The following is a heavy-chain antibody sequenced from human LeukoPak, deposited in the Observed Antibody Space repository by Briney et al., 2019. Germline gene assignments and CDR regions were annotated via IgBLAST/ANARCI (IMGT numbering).Heavy chain of an antibody. CDR3: ARDHAGSGYEANFDY. D-gene: IGHD5-12*01. V-gene: IGHV3-21*01. CDR1: GFTFSSYS. Sequence: GGSLRLSCAASGFTFSSYSMNWVRQAPGKGLEWVSSISSSSSYIYYADSVKGRFTISRDNAKNSLYLQMNSLRAEDTAVYYCARDHAGSGYEANFDYWGQGTLVTVSS. CDR2: ISSSSSYI. J-gene: IGHJ4*02.